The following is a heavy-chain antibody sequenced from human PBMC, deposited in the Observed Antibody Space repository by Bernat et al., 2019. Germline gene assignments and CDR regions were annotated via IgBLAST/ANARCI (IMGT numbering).Heavy chain of an antibody. D-gene: IGHD5-18*01. CDR3: ARAPLCSYGYGLRLMDV. V-gene: IGHV1-46*01. CDR2: INPSGGST. J-gene: IGHJ6*04. Sequence: QVQLVQSGAEVKKPGASVKVSCKASGYTFTSYYMHWVRQAPGQGLEWMGIINPSGGSTSYAQKFQGRVTMTRDTSTSTVYMELSSLRSEDTAVYYCARAPLCSYGYGLRLMDVWGKGTTVTVSS. CDR1: GYTFTSYY.